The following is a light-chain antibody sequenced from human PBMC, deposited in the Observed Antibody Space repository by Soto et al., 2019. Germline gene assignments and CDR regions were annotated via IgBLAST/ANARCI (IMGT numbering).Light chain of an antibody. CDR1: QTISGT. J-gene: IGKJ4*01. CDR3: QQYNNWPRAT. CDR2: RTS. V-gene: IGKV3-15*01. Sequence: EIVTTQSQATLSVSPGGRATLSCRAGQTISGTLAWYQQKPGQAPRLLMFRTSSRATGFPARFSGSGSGTEFNLTISSLQSEDFGVYYCQQYNNWPRATFGGGTKVDIK.